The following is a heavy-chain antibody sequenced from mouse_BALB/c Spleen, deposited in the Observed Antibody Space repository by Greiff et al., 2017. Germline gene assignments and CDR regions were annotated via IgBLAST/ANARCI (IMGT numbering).Heavy chain of an antibody. CDR2: ISYSGST. V-gene: IGHV3-2*02. D-gene: IGHD2-13*01. Sequence: VQLKESGPGLVKPSQSLSLTCTVTGYSITSDYAWNWIRQFPGNKLEWMGYISYSGSTSYNPSLKSRISITRDTSKNQFFLQLNSVTTEDTATYYCARFRAIYYGAYFDYWGQGTTLTVSS. J-gene: IGHJ2*01. CDR3: ARFRAIYYGAYFDY. CDR1: GYSITSDYA.